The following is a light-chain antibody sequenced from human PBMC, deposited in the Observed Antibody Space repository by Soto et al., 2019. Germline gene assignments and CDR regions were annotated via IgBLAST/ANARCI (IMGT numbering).Light chain of an antibody. V-gene: IGKV3-20*01. CDR2: GAS. CDR3: QQYGSSPWT. CDR1: QSVSSSY. J-gene: IGKJ1*01. Sequence: EIVLTQSPGTLSLSPGEGATLSCRASQSVSSSYLAWYQQKPGQAPRLLIYGASSRATGIPDRFSASGSGTDFTLTISSLEPEDLAVYYCQQYGSSPWTFGQGTKVEIK.